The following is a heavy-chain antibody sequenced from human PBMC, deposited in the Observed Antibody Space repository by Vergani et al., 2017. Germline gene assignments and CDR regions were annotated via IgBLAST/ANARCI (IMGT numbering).Heavy chain of an antibody. CDR2: IIPIFGTA. D-gene: IGHD3-10*01. J-gene: IGHJ3*02. Sequence: QVQLVQSGAEVKKPGSSVKVSCKASGGTFSSYAISWVRQAPGQGLEWMGGIIPIFGTANYAQKFQGRVTITADESTSTAYMELSSLRSEDTAVYYCARGAARITMVRGVIGAFDIWGQGTMVTVSS. V-gene: IGHV1-69*12. CDR3: ARGAARITMVRGVIGAFDI. CDR1: GGTFSSYA.